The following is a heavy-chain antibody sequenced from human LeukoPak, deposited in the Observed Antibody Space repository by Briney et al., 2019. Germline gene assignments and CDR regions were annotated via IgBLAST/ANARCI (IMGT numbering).Heavy chain of an antibody. Sequence: ASVKVSCKASGYTFTTYGVSWVRQAPGQGLEWMGWISGYDGNTNYAQKLRGRVTMTTDTSTSTAYMDLRSLRSDDTALYYCARTVTTSSYYFDYWGQGTLVTVPS. J-gene: IGHJ4*02. CDR1: GYTFTTYG. V-gene: IGHV1-18*01. CDR3: ARTVTTSSYYFDY. D-gene: IGHD4-17*01. CDR2: ISGYDGNT.